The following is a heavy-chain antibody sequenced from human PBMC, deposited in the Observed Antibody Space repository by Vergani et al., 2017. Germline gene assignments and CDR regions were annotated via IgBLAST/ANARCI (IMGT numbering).Heavy chain of an antibody. J-gene: IGHJ4*02. D-gene: IGHD2-2*01. Sequence: EVQLLESGGGLVQPGGSLRLSCAASGFTFSSYAMSWVRQAPGKGLEWVSVIYSGGSSTYYADSVKGRFTISRDNAKNSLYLQMNSLRAEDTAVYYCARDHCSSTSCYSDYWGQGTLVTVSS. CDR3: ARDHCSSTSCYSDY. CDR2: IYSGGSST. CDR1: GFTFSSYA. V-gene: IGHV3-23*03.